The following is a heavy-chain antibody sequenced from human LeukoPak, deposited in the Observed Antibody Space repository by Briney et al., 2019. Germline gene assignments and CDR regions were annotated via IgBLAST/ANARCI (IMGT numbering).Heavy chain of an antibody. CDR3: EKVLLDY. J-gene: IGHJ4*02. V-gene: IGHV3-30*02. Sequence: PVGSLRLSCAASGFTFSSYGMHWVRQAPGKGLEWVAFIRYDGSNKYYADSVKGRFTISRDNSKNTLYLQLNSMIAEDTAVYYCEKVLLDYWGQGPLVTVSS. CDR1: GFTFSSYG. CDR2: IRYDGSNK.